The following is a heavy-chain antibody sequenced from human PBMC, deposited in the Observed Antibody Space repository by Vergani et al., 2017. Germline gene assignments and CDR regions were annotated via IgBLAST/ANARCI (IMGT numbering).Heavy chain of an antibody. CDR1: GFTFSNAW. CDR2: IKSKTDGGTT. V-gene: IGHV3-15*07. CDR3: TKVRERETYYDILTGYYRTYYYYMDV. J-gene: IGHJ6*03. Sequence: EVQLVESGGGLVKPGGSLRLSCAASGFTFSNAWMNWVRQAPGKGLEWVGRIKSKTDGGTTDYAAPVKGRFTISRDDSKNTLYLQMNSLKTEDTAVYYCTKVRERETYYDILTGYYRTYYYYMDVWGKGP. D-gene: IGHD3-9*01.